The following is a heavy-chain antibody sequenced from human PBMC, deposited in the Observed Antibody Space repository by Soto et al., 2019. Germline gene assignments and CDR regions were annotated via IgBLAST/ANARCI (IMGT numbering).Heavy chain of an antibody. J-gene: IGHJ6*02. D-gene: IGHD5-12*01. CDR2: ISWNSGSI. CDR3: AKDIYSGYYYGMDV. V-gene: IGHV3-9*01. Sequence: EVQLVESGGGLVQPGRSLRLSCVASGFTFDDYAMHWVRQAPGKGLEWVSGISWNSGSIGYADSVKGRFTISRDNAKNSLYLQMNSLRAEDTALYYCAKDIYSGYYYGMDVWGQGTTVTVSS. CDR1: GFTFDDYA.